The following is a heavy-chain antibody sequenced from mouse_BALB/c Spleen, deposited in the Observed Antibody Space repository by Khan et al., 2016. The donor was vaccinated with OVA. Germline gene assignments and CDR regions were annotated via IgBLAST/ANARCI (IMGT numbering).Heavy chain of an antibody. Sequence: QVQLQQSGTDLARPGASVTMSCKASGYSFTSYMMHWVKQRPGQGLEWFGDINPSSGYNNYNQKFKDKTTLTADTSSSTAYMQLSSLTSEDSAVYYCARGGYGTFAYWGQGTLVTVSA. J-gene: IGHJ3*01. CDR1: GYSFTSYM. CDR3: ARGGYGTFAY. D-gene: IGHD1-1*01. CDR2: INPSSGYN. V-gene: IGHV1-4*01.